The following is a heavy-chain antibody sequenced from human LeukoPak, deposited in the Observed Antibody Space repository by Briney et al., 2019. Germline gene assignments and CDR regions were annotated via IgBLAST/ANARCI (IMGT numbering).Heavy chain of an antibody. J-gene: IGHJ3*02. CDR2: INHSGST. CDR1: GGSFSGYY. V-gene: IGHV4-34*01. CDR3: ARGQVVPAAIFSIGVLAFDI. D-gene: IGHD2-2*01. Sequence: PSETLSLTCAVYGGSFSGYYWRWIRRPSGKGLEWIGEINHSGSTNYNPSLKSRVTISVDTSKNQFSLKLSSVTAADTAVYYCARGQVVPAAIFSIGVLAFDIWGQGTMVTVSS.